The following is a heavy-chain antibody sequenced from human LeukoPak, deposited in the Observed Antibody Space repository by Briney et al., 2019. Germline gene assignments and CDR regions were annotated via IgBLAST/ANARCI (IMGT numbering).Heavy chain of an antibody. CDR1: GYTFTSYG. CDR2: ISAYNGNT. V-gene: IGHV1-18*01. CDR3: AREGYDILTGYYPGDY. Sequence: ASVKVSCKASGYTFTSYGISWVRQAPGQGLEWMGWISAYNGNTNYAQKLQGRVTMTTDTSTSTAYMELRSLRSDDTAVYYCAREGYDILTGYYPGDYWGQGTLVTVSS. D-gene: IGHD3-9*01. J-gene: IGHJ4*02.